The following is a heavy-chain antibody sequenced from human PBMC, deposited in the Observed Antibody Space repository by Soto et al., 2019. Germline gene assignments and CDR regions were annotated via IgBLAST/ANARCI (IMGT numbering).Heavy chain of an antibody. V-gene: IGHV3-23*01. CDR3: AKEVIAARPYYFDY. D-gene: IGHD6-6*01. CDR2: ISASGAYT. J-gene: IGHJ4*02. Sequence: PGGSLRLSCAASGFTFSSYAVSWARQTPGKGLEWVSTISASGAYTYYADSVKGRFTISRDNSKNTLYLQMRSLRAGDTATYYCAKEVIAARPYYFDYWGQGTLVTVPS. CDR1: GFTFSSYA.